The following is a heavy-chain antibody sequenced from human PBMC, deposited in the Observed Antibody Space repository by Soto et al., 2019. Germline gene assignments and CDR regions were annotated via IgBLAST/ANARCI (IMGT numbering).Heavy chain of an antibody. CDR3: ARQDYGDYESAFDI. D-gene: IGHD4-17*01. Sequence: SETLSLTCAVYGGSFSGYYWSWIRQPPGKGLEWIGSIYYSGSTYYNPSLKSRVTISVDTSKNQFSLKLSSVTAADTAVYYCARQDYGDYESAFDIWGQGTMVTVSS. CDR1: GGSFSGYY. V-gene: IGHV4-34*01. J-gene: IGHJ3*02. CDR2: IYYSGST.